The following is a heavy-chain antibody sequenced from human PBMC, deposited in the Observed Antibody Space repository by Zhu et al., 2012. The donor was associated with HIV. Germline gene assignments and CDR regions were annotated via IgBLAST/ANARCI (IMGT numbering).Heavy chain of an antibody. CDR3: ARERSGSSSWYGVFYFDS. CDR2: ISESGNT. J-gene: IGHJ4*02. V-gene: IGHV4-34*01. Sequence: QVQLQQWGAGRLKPSETLSLTCAVYGGSFKGYYWSWIRQTPGKGLEWIGEISESGNTNYNPSLKSRVIMSADTSKNQFSLNMISVTAADTALYYCARERSGSSSWYGVFYFDSVGQGTVVTVSS. CDR1: GGSFKGYY. D-gene: IGHD6-13*01.